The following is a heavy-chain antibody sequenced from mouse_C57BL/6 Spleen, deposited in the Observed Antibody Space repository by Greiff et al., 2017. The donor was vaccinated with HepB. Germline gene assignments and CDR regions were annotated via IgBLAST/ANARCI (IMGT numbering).Heavy chain of an antibody. CDR2: IYPGGGYT. D-gene: IGHD1-1*01. V-gene: IGHV1-63*01. CDR1: GYTFTNYW. CDR3: ARYYGSSYPGGYFDY. Sequence: ESGAELVRPGTSVKMSCKASGYTFTNYWIGWAKQRPGHGLEWIGDIYPGGGYTNYNEKFKGKATLTADKSSSTAYMQFSSLTSEDSAIYYCARYYGSSYPGGYFDYWGQGTTLTVSS. J-gene: IGHJ2*01.